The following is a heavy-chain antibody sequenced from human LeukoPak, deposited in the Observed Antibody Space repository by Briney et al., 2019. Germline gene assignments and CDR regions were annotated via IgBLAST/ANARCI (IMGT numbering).Heavy chain of an antibody. CDR3: ARGFSGDSGAYWFDP. V-gene: IGHV4-59*01. Sequence: SETLSLTCTVSGGSISSYYWSWIRQPPGKGLEWIGYIYYSGSTNYNPSLKSRVTISVDTSKNQFSLKLSSVTAADTAVYYCARGFSGDSGAYWFDPWGQGTLVTVSS. CDR2: IYYSGST. CDR1: GGSISSYY. J-gene: IGHJ5*02. D-gene: IGHD4-17*01.